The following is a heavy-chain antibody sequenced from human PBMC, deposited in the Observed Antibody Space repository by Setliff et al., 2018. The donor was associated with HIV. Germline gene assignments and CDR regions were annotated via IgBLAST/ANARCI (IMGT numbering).Heavy chain of an antibody. CDR2: IDTNNGHP. D-gene: IGHD4-17*01. J-gene: IGHJ5*02. CDR3: ARALYGEYGGDINWLDP. V-gene: IGHV7-4-1*02. CDR1: GYMFTTYA. Sequence: ASVKVSCKASGYMFTTYAINWVRQAPGQGLEWMGWIDTNNGHPTYAPAFTGRFVFSLDTSVSTAYLQISGLKADDTAVYYCARALYGEYGGDINWLDPWGQGTLVTVSS.